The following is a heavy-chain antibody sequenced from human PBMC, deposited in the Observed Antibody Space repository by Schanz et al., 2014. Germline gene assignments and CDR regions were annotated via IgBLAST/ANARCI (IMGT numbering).Heavy chain of an antibody. CDR2: ITGAGDTT. CDR3: ARERWLGGPLDY. V-gene: IGHV3-23*04. CDR1: GFTFSSYN. D-gene: IGHD2-15*01. Sequence: VQLVESGGGVVQPGRSLRLSCAASGFTFSSYNINWVRQAPGKGLEWVSGITGAGDTTKYAVSVKGRFTISRDNSKNTLYLQMNRLRAEDAAVYYCARERWLGGPLDYWGQGTLGAVSS. J-gene: IGHJ4*02.